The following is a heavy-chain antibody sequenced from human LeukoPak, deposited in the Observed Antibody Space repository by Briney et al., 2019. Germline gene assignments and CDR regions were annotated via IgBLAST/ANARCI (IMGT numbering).Heavy chain of an antibody. CDR3: ARVRAQRNDFWSGYSRYYFDY. D-gene: IGHD3-3*01. Sequence: PSETLSLTCAVSGGSISSSNWWSWVRQPPGKGLEWIGEIYNSGSTNYNPSLKSRVTISVDKSKNQFSLKLSSVTAADTAVYYCARVRAQRNDFWSGYSRYYFDYWGQGTLVTVSS. V-gene: IGHV4-4*02. CDR2: IYNSGST. J-gene: IGHJ4*02. CDR1: GGSISSSNW.